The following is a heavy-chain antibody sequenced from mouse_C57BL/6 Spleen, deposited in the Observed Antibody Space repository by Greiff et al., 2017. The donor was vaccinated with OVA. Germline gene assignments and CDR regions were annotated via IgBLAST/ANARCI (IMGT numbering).Heavy chain of an antibody. D-gene: IGHD1-1*01. Sequence: QVQLQQSGPELVKPGASVKISCKASGYAFSSSWMNWVKQRPGKGLEWIGRIYPGDGDTNYNGKFKGKATLTADKSSSTAYMQLSSLTSEDSVVYFCAVYYYGSSYGAYWGQGTLVTVSA. V-gene: IGHV1-82*01. CDR2: IYPGDGDT. CDR1: GYAFSSSW. CDR3: AVYYYGSSYGAY. J-gene: IGHJ3*01.